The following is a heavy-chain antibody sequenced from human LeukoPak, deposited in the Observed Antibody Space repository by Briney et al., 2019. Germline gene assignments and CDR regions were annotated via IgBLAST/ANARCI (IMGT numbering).Heavy chain of an antibody. V-gene: IGHV4-39*07. J-gene: IGHJ4*02. D-gene: IGHD6-6*01. CDR1: GGSISSSSYY. Sequence: SETLSLTCTVSGGSISSSSYYWGWIRQPPGTGLGCIGSIFYSGRTYYNPSLKSRVTISVDTSKNQFSLKLSSVTAADTAVYARIEYSSSIDYWGQGILVTVSS. CDR2: IFYSGRT. CDR3: IEYSSSIDY.